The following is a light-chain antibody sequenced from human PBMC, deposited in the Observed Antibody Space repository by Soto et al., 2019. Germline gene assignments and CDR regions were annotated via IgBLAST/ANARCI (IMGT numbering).Light chain of an antibody. V-gene: IGLV4-69*01. CDR1: SGHSSYA. CDR2: LNSDGSH. Sequence: QLVLTQSPSASASLGASVKLTCTLSSGHSSYAIAWHQQQPEKGPRYLMKLNSDGSHNKGDGIPDRVSGSSSGAERYLTISSLQSEDEADYYCQTWGTGIVVFGGGTMLTVL. J-gene: IGLJ2*01. CDR3: QTWGTGIVV.